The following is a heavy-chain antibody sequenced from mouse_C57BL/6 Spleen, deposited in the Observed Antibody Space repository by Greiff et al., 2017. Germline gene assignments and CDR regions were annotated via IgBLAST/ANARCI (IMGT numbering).Heavy chain of an antibody. J-gene: IGHJ2*01. CDR2: ISYDGSN. CDR3: AAYYSNSYYCDY. Sequence: EVKLQESGPGLVKPSQSLSLTCSVTGYSITSGYYWNWIRQFPGNKLEWMGYISYDGSNNYNPSLKNRISITRDPSKNQFFLKLNSVTTEDTATYYCAAYYSNSYYCDYWGQGTTLTVSS. D-gene: IGHD2-5*01. CDR1: GYSITSGYY. V-gene: IGHV3-6*01.